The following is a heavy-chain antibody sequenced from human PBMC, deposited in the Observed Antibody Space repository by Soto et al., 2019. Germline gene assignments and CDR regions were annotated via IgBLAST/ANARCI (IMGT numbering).Heavy chain of an antibody. CDR1: GFTVSSNY. V-gene: IGHV3-53*04. CDR3: ASSAAPQSYYGMDV. D-gene: IGHD2-2*01. Sequence: GGSLRLSCAASGFTVSSNYMSWVRQAPGKGLEWVSVIYSGGSTYYADSVKGRFTISRHNSKNTLYLQMNSRSAEDTAVYYCASSAAPQSYYGMDVWGQGTAVTVSS. CDR2: IYSGGST. J-gene: IGHJ6*02.